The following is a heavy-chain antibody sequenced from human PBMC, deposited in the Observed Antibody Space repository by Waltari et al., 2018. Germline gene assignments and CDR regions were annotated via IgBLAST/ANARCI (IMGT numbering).Heavy chain of an antibody. D-gene: IGHD3-10*01. Sequence: QLQLQESGPGLVKPSETLSLTCPVSGCSISSSSYYWGWIRQPPGKGLEWIGSIYYSGSTYYNPSLKSRVTISVDTSKNQFSLKLSSVTAADTAVYYCARARFGELLRFNDYWGQGTLVTVSS. V-gene: IGHV4-39*01. J-gene: IGHJ4*02. CDR1: GCSISSSSYY. CDR2: IYYSGST. CDR3: ARARFGELLRFNDY.